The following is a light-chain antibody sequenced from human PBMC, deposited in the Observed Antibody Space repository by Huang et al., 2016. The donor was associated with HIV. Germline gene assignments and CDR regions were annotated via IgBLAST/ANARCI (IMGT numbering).Light chain of an antibody. V-gene: IGKV3-20*01. CDR2: GAS. CDR3: QQYGSSPRT. Sequence: EIVLTQSPGTLSLSPGERATLSCRASQSVSSSYLAWYQQKPGQPPRLLSYGASSRATGIPDRVSGSGSGTDFTLTISRLEPEDFALYYCQQYGSSPRTFGQGTKVEIK. CDR1: QSVSSSY. J-gene: IGKJ1*01.